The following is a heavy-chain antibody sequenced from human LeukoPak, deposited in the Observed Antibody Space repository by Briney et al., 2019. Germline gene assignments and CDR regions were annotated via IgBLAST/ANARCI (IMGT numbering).Heavy chain of an antibody. CDR2: ISSNGGRT. V-gene: IGHV3-64*01. J-gene: IGHJ4*02. CDR3: ARASSGWYGY. CDR1: GFTLSSYA. D-gene: IGHD6-19*01. Sequence: AGGSLRLSCVVSGFTLSSYAMHWVRQAPGKGLEYVSAISSNGGRTYYANSVKGRFTISRDNSKNTLYLQMGSLRVEDMAVYYCARASSGWYGYWGQGTLVTVSS.